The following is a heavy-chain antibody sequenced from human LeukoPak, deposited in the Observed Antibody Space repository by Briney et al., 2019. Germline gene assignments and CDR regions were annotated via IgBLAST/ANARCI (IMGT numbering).Heavy chain of an antibody. J-gene: IGHJ5*02. D-gene: IGHD2-2*01. V-gene: IGHV3-23*01. CDR3: AKDGGYCSSTSCPSWFDP. CDR1: GFTFSSYA. CDR2: ISGSGGST. Sequence: GGSLRLSCAASGFTFSSYAMSWVRQAPGKGLEWVSAISGSGGSTYYADSVEGRFTISRDNSKNTLYLQMNSLRAEDTAVYYCAKDGGYCSSTSCPSWFDPWGQGTLVTVSS.